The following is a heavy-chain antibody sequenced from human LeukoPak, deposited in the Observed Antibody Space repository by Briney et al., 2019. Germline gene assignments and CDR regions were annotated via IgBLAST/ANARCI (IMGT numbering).Heavy chain of an antibody. J-gene: IGHJ4*02. CDR2: IIPIFGTA. V-gene: IGHV1-69*13. CDR1: GGTFSSYA. Sequence: SVKVSCKASGGTFSSYAISWVRQAPGRGLEWMGGIIPIFGTANYAQKFQGRVTITADESTSTAYMELSSLRSEDTAVYYCARGVLNYYDSSGYLDYWGQGTLVTVSS. D-gene: IGHD3-22*01. CDR3: ARGVLNYYDSSGYLDY.